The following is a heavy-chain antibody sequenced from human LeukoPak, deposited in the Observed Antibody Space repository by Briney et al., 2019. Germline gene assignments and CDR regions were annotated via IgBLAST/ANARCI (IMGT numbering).Heavy chain of an antibody. V-gene: IGHV3-7*04. CDR3: ARHSAGYTTFFDY. D-gene: IGHD5-24*01. J-gene: IGHJ4*02. Sequence: PGGSLRLSCAASGITLSYYWMTWVRRAPGKGLEWVANIMQDGSEKYYVDSVKGRFTISRDNAKNSLYLQMNSLRAEDTAVYYCARHSAGYTTFFDYWGQGTLVTVSS. CDR1: GITLSYYW. CDR2: IMQDGSEK.